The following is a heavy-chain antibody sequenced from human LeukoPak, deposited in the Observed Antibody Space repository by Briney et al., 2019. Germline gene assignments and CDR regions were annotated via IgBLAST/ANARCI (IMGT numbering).Heavy chain of an antibody. CDR2: SRNKDNSYYT. CDR1: GFTFSGHY. D-gene: IGHD6-13*01. CDR3: ARGTTGLSAYRNSWYFDY. Sequence: GGSLRLSCAASGFTFSGHYMDWVRQVPGKGLEWVGRSRNKDNSYYTEYAASVKGRFIISRDESRDSLYLRMNSLKTEDTAVYYCARGTTGLSAYRNSWYFDYWGQGTLVTVSS. J-gene: IGHJ4*02. V-gene: IGHV3-72*01.